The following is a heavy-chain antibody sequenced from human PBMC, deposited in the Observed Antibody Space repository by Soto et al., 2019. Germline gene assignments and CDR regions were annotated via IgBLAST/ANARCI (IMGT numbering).Heavy chain of an antibody. Sequence: QVTLKESGPVLVKPTETLTLRCTVSGLSITDSEMGVSWIRQPPGQPLEWLTHIDSSGEKSYRTFLKSRLAISKYPSKSQIVLTLTNMDPAHTSTYYCARRHLAVAVSPWFDPWGQGIPFTVSS. D-gene: IGHD6-19*01. CDR2: IDSSGEK. J-gene: IGHJ5*02. CDR1: GLSITDSEMG. CDR3: ARRHLAVAVSPWFDP. V-gene: IGHV2-26*01.